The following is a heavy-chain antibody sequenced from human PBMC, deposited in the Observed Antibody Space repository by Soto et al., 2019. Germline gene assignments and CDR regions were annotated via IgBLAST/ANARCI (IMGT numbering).Heavy chain of an antibody. Sequence: PGGSLRLSCAASGFTFSSYSMNWVRQAPGKGLEWVSSISSSSSYIYYADSVKGRFTISRDNAKNSLYLQMNSLRAEDTAVYYCARAQAVTYYYYYMDVWGKGTTVTVSS. J-gene: IGHJ6*03. CDR1: GFTFSSYS. V-gene: IGHV3-21*01. CDR2: ISSSSSYI. CDR3: ARAQAVTYYYYYMDV.